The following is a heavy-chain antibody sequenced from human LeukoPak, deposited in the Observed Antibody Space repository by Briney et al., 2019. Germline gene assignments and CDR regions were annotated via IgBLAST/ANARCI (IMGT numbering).Heavy chain of an antibody. CDR3: ARESLRYFDWLPHYFDY. D-gene: IGHD3-9*01. CDR2: INPSGGST. J-gene: IGHJ4*02. Sequence: ASVKVSCKASGYTFTSYYMHWVRQAPGQGLEWMGIINPSGGSTSYAQKFQGRVTMNRDTSTSTVYMELSSLRSEDTAVYYCARESLRYFDWLPHYFDYWGQGTLVTVSS. V-gene: IGHV1-46*01. CDR1: GYTFTSYY.